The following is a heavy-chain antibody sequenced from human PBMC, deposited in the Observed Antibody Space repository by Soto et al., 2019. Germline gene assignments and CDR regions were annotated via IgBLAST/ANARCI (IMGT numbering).Heavy chain of an antibody. J-gene: IGHJ6*03. V-gene: IGHV1-2*04. CDR3: ARGQGGFLECSGGSCPPYYYYMDV. D-gene: IGHD2-15*01. CDR1: GYTFTGYY. CDR2: INPNSGGT. Sequence: VKVSCKASGYTFTGYYMHWVRQASGQGLEWMGWINPNSGGTNYAQKFQGWVTMTRDTSISTAYMELSRLRSDDTAVYYCARGQGGFLECSGGSCPPYYYYMDVWGKGTTVTVSS.